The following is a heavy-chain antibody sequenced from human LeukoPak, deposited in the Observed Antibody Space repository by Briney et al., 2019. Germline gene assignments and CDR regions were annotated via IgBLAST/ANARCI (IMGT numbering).Heavy chain of an antibody. Sequence: ASVKVSCKASGYTFTSYDINWVRQATGQGLEWMGWMNPNSGNTGYAQKFQGRVTMTRNTSISTAYMELSSLRSEDAAVHYCARGADYDILTGYYSYWGQGTLVTVSS. D-gene: IGHD3-9*01. V-gene: IGHV1-8*01. J-gene: IGHJ4*02. CDR3: ARGADYDILTGYYSY. CDR2: MNPNSGNT. CDR1: GYTFTSYD.